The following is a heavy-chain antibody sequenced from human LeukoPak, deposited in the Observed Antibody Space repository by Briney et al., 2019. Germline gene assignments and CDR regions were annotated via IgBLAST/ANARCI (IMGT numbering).Heavy chain of an antibody. CDR2: IYYTGST. J-gene: IGHJ4*02. V-gene: IGHV4-59*11. D-gene: IGHD6-13*01. Sequence: SETLSLTCTVSGGSISGHFWSWIRQPPGKGLEWIGFIYYTGSTHYNPSLKSRVTISAGKSKNQFSLKLNSVTAADTALYYCARMFYSSTWYREGGFDYWGQGTLVSVSS. CDR1: GGSISGHF. CDR3: ARMFYSSTWYREGGFDY.